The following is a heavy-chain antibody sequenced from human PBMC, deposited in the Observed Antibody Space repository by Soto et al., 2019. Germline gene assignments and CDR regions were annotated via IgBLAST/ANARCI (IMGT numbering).Heavy chain of an antibody. D-gene: IGHD1-26*01. CDR3: ARVGPIVGATETPPFDY. CDR1: GGTFSSYA. J-gene: IGHJ4*02. Sequence: ASVKVSCKASGGTFSSYAISWVRQAPGQGLEWMGGIIPIFGTANYAQKFQGRVTITADESTSTAYMELSSLRSEDTAVYYCARVGPIVGATETPPFDYLGQGTLVTVSS. CDR2: IIPIFGTA. V-gene: IGHV1-69*13.